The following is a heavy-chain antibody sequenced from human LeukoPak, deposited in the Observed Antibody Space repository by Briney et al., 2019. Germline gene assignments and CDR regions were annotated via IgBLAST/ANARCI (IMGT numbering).Heavy chain of an antibody. V-gene: IGHV1-69*04. CDR2: IIPILGIA. CDR1: GGTFSSYA. Sequence: SVKVSCKASGGTFSSYAISWVRQAPGQGLEWMGRIIPILGIANYAQKFQGRVTITSAKSTSTAYMELSNLRTGDTAVYYCATGDYYGSGSYFHWGQGTLVTVSS. CDR3: ATGDYYGSGSYFH. D-gene: IGHD3-10*01. J-gene: IGHJ4*02.